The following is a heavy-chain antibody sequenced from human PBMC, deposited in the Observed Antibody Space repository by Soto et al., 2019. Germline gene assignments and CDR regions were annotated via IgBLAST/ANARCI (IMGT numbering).Heavy chain of an antibody. CDR2: IYYSGST. D-gene: IGHD1-26*01. CDR1: GGSISSYY. J-gene: IGHJ4*02. CDR3: ARRYGGNFDY. Sequence: KPSETLSLTCTVSGGSISSYYWSWIRQPPGKGLEWIGYIYYSGSTNYNPSLKSRITISVDRSKNQFSLKLSSVTAADTAVYYCARRYGGNFDYWGQGTQVTVSS. V-gene: IGHV4-59*01.